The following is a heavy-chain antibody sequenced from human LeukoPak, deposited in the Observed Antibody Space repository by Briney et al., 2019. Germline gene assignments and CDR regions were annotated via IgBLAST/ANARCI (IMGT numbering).Heavy chain of an antibody. CDR2: INHSGST. Sequence: SETLSLTCAVYGVSFSGYSWSWIRRPPGKGLEWIGEINHSGSTYYNPSLKSRVTISVDMSKNQFSLKLTSVTAADTAVYYCARAHYRDYGGSDYWGQGTLVTVSS. CDR3: ARAHYRDYGGSDY. V-gene: IGHV4-34*01. J-gene: IGHJ4*02. CDR1: GVSFSGYS. D-gene: IGHD4-17*01.